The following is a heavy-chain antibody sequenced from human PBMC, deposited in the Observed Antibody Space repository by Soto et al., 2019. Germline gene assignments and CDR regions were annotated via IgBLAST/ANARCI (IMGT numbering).Heavy chain of an antibody. CDR2: INGDGSSR. CDR3: ARDFDWNLDA. D-gene: IGHD3-9*01. V-gene: IGHV3-74*03. CDR1: GFTASNCW. Sequence: VESGGGVFQSGGSLRLSCAASGFTASNCWMHWVRQAPGEGRVWVARINGDGSSRTYADSVKGRLTISRDNAKNMVFLDMKSLIGEDTAVYYCARDFDWNLDAWGRGTLVTVSS. J-gene: IGHJ2*01.